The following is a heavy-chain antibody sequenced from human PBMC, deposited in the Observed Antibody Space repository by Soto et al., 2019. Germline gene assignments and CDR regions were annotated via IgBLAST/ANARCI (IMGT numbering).Heavy chain of an antibody. V-gene: IGHV3-23*01. J-gene: IGHJ4*02. CDR2: IGNNAVNT. CDR3: ARDSRITIFGVVRNFDY. D-gene: IGHD3-3*01. Sequence: HPGGSLRLSCVASGFTFAGYTMSWVRQAPGKGLEWVSTIGNNAVNTVYADSVKGRFTISRDNSQNTLFLQMNSQRAEDTAVYYCARDSRITIFGVVRNFDYWGQGTLVTVSS. CDR1: GFTFAGYT.